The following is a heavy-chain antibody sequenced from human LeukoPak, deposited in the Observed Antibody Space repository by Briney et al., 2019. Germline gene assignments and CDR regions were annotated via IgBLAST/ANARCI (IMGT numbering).Heavy chain of an antibody. J-gene: IGHJ6*04. Sequence: GKSLRLSCAASGFSFTTYAIHWVRQPPGKGLEWVAGISFDGTKNYYADSVKGGFSISRDNSRDTLYPQMTSVRPDDTAVCYCARGDSSGWIYYYGMDVWGNGTTVTVSS. V-gene: IGHV3-30*01. D-gene: IGHD6-19*01. CDR1: GFSFTTYA. CDR2: ISFDGTKN. CDR3: ARGDSSGWIYYYGMDV.